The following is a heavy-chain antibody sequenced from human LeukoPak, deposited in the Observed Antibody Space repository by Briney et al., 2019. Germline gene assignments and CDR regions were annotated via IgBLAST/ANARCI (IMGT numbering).Heavy chain of an antibody. CDR1: GGSISSYY. Sequence: SETLSLTCTVSGGSISSYYWSWIRQPPGKGLGWIGYIYYSGSTSYNPSLKSRVTISVDTSRNQFSLKLSSVTAADTAVYYCARQRSALFDYWGPGTLVTVSS. CDR2: IYYSGST. J-gene: IGHJ4*02. V-gene: IGHV4-59*08. CDR3: ARQRSALFDY. D-gene: IGHD2-15*01.